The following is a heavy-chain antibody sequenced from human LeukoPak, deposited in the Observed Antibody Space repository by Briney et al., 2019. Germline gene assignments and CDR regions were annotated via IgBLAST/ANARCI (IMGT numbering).Heavy chain of an antibody. Sequence: PSETLSLTCIVSGGSISSYYWSWIRQPPGKGLEWIGYIYYSGSTNYNPSLKSRVTISVDTSKNQFSLKLSSVTAADTAVYYCARDKGTSGWFDPWGQGTLVTVSS. CDR1: GGSISSYY. CDR3: ARDKGTSGWFDP. CDR2: IYYSGST. V-gene: IGHV4-59*01. J-gene: IGHJ5*02. D-gene: IGHD3/OR15-3a*01.